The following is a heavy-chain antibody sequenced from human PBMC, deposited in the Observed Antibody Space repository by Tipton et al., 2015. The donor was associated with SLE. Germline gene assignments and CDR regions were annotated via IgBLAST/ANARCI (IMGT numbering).Heavy chain of an antibody. Sequence: TLSLTCAVYGGSFSGYYWSWIRQPPGKGLEWIGEINHRGSTNYNPCLKSRVTISVDRSKKQFSLKLRSVTAADTAVYYWAGCGGGSCYAYWGRGTPVTVSS. D-gene: IGHD2-15*01. CDR1: GGSFSGYY. CDR2: INHRGST. V-gene: IGHV4-34*01. J-gene: IGHJ4*02. CDR3: AGCGGGSCYAY.